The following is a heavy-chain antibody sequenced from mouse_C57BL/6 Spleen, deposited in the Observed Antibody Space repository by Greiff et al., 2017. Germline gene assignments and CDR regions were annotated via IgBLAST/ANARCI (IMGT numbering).Heavy chain of an antibody. CDR1: GYAFSSSW. D-gene: IGHD2-4*01. CDR2: IYPGDGDT. CDR3: AREGGTWYDYDVYAMDY. J-gene: IGHJ4*01. Sequence: QVQLQSGPELVKPGASVKISCTASGYAFSSSWMNWVTQRPGKGLEWIGRIYPGDGDTNYNGTFKGKATLTADKSSSTAYMQLSSLTSEDSAVYFCAREGGTWYDYDVYAMDYWGQGTSVTVSS. V-gene: IGHV1-82*01.